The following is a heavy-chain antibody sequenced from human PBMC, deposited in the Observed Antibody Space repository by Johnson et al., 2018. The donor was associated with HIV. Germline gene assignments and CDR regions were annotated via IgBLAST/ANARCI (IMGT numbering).Heavy chain of an antibody. V-gene: IGHV3-30*04. CDR2: ISYDGSNK. D-gene: IGHD4-23*01. J-gene: IGHJ3*02. Sequence: QMLLVESGGGMVQPGRSLRLSCAASGFTFSSYAMHWVRQAPGKGLEWVAVISYDGSNKYYADSVKGRFTISRDNSKNTLYLQMNSLRAEDTAVYYCARVTLVLDIWGQGTMVTVSS. CDR3: ARVTLVLDI. CDR1: GFTFSSYA.